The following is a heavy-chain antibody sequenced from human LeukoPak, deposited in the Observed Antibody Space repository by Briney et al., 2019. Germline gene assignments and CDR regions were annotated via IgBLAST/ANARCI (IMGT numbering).Heavy chain of an antibody. J-gene: IGHJ4*02. CDR3: ARDGPIGVTIKGSFEY. D-gene: IGHD5-12*01. CDR2: IQYDGSNK. V-gene: IGHV3-30*02. Sequence: GGSLRLSCVASGFSFSSYGIHWVRQAPGKGLEWVAFIQYDGSNKFCADSVQGRFTISRDNSKNTLYLQMNSLRAEDTAVYYCARDGPIGVTIKGSFEYWGQGTLVTVSS. CDR1: GFSFSSYG.